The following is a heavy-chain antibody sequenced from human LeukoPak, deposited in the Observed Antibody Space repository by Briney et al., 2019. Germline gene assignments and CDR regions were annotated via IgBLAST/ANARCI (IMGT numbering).Heavy chain of an antibody. CDR2: ISSSTSYI. CDR1: GFTFSSYS. Sequence: GGSLRLSCAASGFTFSSYSMNWVRQAPGKGLEWVSIISSSTSYIYYADSVKGRFTISRDNAKNSLYLQMDSLRAEDTALYYCARPYSSSSGGGAFDIWGQGKMVTVSS. D-gene: IGHD6-6*01. V-gene: IGHV3-21*04. J-gene: IGHJ3*02. CDR3: ARPYSSSSGGGAFDI.